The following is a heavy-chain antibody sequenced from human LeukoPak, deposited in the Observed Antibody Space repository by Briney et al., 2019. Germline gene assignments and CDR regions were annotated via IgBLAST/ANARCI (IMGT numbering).Heavy chain of an antibody. CDR3: ARDSEVPAANQNYCYYGMDV. CDR1: GGTFSSYA. J-gene: IGHJ6*02. Sequence: SVKVSCKASGGTFSSYAISWVRQAPGQGLEWMGRIIPILGIANYAQKFQGRVTITADKSTSTAYMELSSLRSEDTAVYYCARDSEVPAANQNYCYYGMDVWGQGTTVTVSS. D-gene: IGHD2-2*01. V-gene: IGHV1-69*04. CDR2: IIPILGIA.